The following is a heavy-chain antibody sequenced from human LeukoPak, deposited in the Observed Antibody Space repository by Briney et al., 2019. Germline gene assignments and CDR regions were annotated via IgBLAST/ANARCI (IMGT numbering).Heavy chain of an antibody. Sequence: GGSLRLSSAASGFTFNDYVMYWVRQAPGKGLEWVSGLNWNIDTIGYADSVKGRFTISRDKAKNSLYLQMNSLTAEDTAFYYCARDIHYGSGNPHKGNIFDYWGQGALVIVSS. D-gene: IGHD3-10*01. V-gene: IGHV3-9*01. J-gene: IGHJ4*02. CDR3: ARDIHYGSGNPHKGNIFDY. CDR2: LNWNIDTI. CDR1: GFTFNDYV.